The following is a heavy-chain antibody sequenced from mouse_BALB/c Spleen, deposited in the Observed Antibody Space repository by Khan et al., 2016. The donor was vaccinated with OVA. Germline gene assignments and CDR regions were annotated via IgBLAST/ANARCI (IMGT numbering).Heavy chain of an antibody. V-gene: IGHV2-6*02. J-gene: IGHJ4*01. CDR1: GFSLTSYG. CDR3: ARDTHVFTTVMDY. CDR2: IWSDGKT. D-gene: IGHD1-1*01. Sequence: VELVESGPGLVAPSQSLSITCNASGFSLTSYGVHWVRQPPGKGLEWLVVIWSDGKTTYNSTLKSSLSISKANSKSQAFLKMNSLQTDDTDMYYCARDTHVFTTVMDYWGQGTSVTVSS.